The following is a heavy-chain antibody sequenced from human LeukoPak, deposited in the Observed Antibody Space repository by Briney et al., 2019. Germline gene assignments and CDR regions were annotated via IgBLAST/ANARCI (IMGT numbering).Heavy chain of an antibody. CDR2: IIPIFGTA. CDR3: ASSLASTAAGTHDY. V-gene: IGHV1-69*01. D-gene: IGHD6-13*01. CDR1: GGTFSSYA. Sequence: GSSVKVSCKASGGTFSSYAISWVRQAPGQGLEWMGGIIPIFGTANYAQKFQGRVTITADESTSTAYMELSSLRAEDTAVYYCASSLASTAAGTHDYWGQGTLVTVSS. J-gene: IGHJ4*02.